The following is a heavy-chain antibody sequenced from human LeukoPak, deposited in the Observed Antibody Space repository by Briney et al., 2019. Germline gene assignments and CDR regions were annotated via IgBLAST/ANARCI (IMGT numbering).Heavy chain of an antibody. CDR1: GGSLSSGTYC. CDR3: AREGSGFYWYYFDY. V-gene: IGHV4-61*02. J-gene: IGHJ4*02. D-gene: IGHD1-26*01. Sequence: SETLSLTCTVSGGSLSSGTYCWGWVRQPAGRGLEWVGRIYTSGSTNYNPSLKSRVTISVDTSKNQFSLKLSSVTAADTAVYSCAREGSGFYWYYFDYWGQGTLVTVSS. CDR2: IYTSGST.